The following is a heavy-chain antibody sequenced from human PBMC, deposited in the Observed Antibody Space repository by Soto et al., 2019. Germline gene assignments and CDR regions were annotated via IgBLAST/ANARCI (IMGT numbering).Heavy chain of an antibody. CDR2: ISAFNGNS. D-gene: IGHD4-4*01. J-gene: IGHJ4*02. CDR1: GYTFSTHG. Sequence: QIQLVQSGAEVKRPGASVKVSCKASGYTFSTHGITWVRQAPGQGLEWIGWISAFNGNSKYAQKFQGRVTMTTDTSTATAYMELRSLRFDDTAVYYCAKGVYDYTFWGQGTLVTVSS. CDR3: AKGVYDYTF. V-gene: IGHV1-18*01.